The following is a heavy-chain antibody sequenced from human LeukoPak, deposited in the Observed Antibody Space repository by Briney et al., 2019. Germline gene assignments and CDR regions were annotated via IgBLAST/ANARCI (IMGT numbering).Heavy chain of an antibody. J-gene: IGHJ4*02. CDR3: AKEDYFDY. CDR2: ISSSASTI. Sequence: GGSLRLSCAASGFTFSDYYMNWIRQAPGKGLEWVSYISSSASTIYYADSVKGRFTISRDNAKNSLYLQMNSLRAEDTAVYYCAKEDYFDYWGQGTLVTVSS. CDR1: GFTFSDYY. V-gene: IGHV3-11*04.